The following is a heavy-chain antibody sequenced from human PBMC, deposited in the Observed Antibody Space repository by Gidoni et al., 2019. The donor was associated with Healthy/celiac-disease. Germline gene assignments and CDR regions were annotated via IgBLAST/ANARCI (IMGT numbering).Heavy chain of an antibody. J-gene: IGHJ6*02. CDR2: IYYSGST. D-gene: IGHD2-2*01. CDR1: GGSISSSSYY. CDR3: ARHWGQYHPQYYYYYGMDV. V-gene: IGHV4-39*01. Sequence: QLQLQESGPGLVKPSETLSLTCTVSGGSISSSSYYWGWIRQPPGKGLEWIGSIYYSGSTYYNPSLKSRVTISVDTSKNQFSLKLSSVTAADTAVYYCARHWGQYHPQYYYYYGMDVWGQGTTVTVSS.